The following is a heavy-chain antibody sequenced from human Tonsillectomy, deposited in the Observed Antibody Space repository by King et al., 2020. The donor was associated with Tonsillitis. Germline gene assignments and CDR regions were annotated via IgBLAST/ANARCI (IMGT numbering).Heavy chain of an antibody. D-gene: IGHD3-9*01. V-gene: IGHV4-59*01. CDR1: GGSISSYY. CDR2: IYYSGST. J-gene: IGHJ3*02. CDR3: ARGVLRYFDWMYDAFDI. Sequence: VQLQESGPGLVKPSETLSLTCTVSGGSISSYYWSWIRQPPGKGLEWIGYIYYSGSTNYNPSLKSRVTISVDTSKNQFSLKLSSVTAADTAVYYCARGVLRYFDWMYDAFDIWGQGTMVTVSS.